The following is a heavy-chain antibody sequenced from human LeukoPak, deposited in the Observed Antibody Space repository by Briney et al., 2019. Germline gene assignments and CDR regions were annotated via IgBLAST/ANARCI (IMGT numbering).Heavy chain of an antibody. D-gene: IGHD5-12*01. J-gene: IGHJ4*02. CDR1: GASISGYY. CDR2: VYYTGTT. V-gene: IGHV4-59*13. Sequence: SETLSLTCSVSGASISGYYWSWIRQTPGKGLEWIGYVYYTGTTNYNPSLQSRVTITVDTSNNQFSLNLRSVTAADTAVYYCARYMRDSGTYDFDYWGQGTLVTVSS. CDR3: ARYMRDSGTYDFDY.